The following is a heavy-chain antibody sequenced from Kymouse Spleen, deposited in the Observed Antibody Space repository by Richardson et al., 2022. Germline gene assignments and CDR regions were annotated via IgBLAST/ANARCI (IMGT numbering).Heavy chain of an antibody. Sequence: QVQLVESGGGVVQPGRSLRLSCAASGFTFSSYGMHWVRQAPGKGLEWVAVISYDGSNKYYADSVKGRFTISRDNSKNTLYLQMNSLRAEDTAVYYCAKPRGTYYYYGMDVWGQGTTVTVSS. CDR3: AKPRGTYYYYGMDV. CDR1: GFTFSSYG. V-gene: IGHV3-30*18. CDR2: ISYDGSNK. J-gene: IGHJ6*02. D-gene: IGHD1-26*01.